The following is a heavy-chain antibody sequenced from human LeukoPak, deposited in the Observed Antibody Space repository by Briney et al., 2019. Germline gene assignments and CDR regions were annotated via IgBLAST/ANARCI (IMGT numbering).Heavy chain of an antibody. Sequence: GGSLRLSCAASGFTFRTSGMNWVRLAPGKGLEWVSGVSPPGGGTYYADSVKGRFTISRDDSRNTLSLQMNSLRVEDTAVYYCARDLAWGAFDYWGQGILVAVSS. J-gene: IGHJ4*02. CDR2: VSPPGGGT. D-gene: IGHD7-27*01. V-gene: IGHV3-23*01. CDR1: GFTFRTSG. CDR3: ARDLAWGAFDY.